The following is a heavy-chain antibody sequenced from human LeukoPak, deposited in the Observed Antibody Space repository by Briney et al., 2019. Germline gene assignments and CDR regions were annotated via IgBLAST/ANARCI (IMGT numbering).Heavy chain of an antibody. J-gene: IGHJ3*02. CDR2: ISYDGSNK. Sequence: PGRSLRLSCAASGFTFSSYAMHWVRQAPGKGLEWVAVISYDGSNKYYADSVKGRFTISRDNSKNTLYLQMNSLRGEDTAVYYCARDTCSSPNCYGKDDAFDIWGQGTMVTVS. V-gene: IGHV3-30*04. D-gene: IGHD2-2*01. CDR3: ARDTCSSPNCYGKDDAFDI. CDR1: GFTFSSYA.